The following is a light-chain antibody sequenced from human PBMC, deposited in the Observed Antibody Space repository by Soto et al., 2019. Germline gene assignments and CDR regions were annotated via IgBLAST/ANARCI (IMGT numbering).Light chain of an antibody. CDR1: QSISSR. Sequence: DIRMTQSPSTVSTSVGDRVTITFRAGQSISSRLAWYQQKPGRAPKLLIYDASSLQSGVPSRFSGSGSGTDFTLTISSLQPEDFATYYCQQSYRTLTFGGGTKVDIK. CDR3: QQSYRTLT. CDR2: DAS. V-gene: IGKV1-39*01. J-gene: IGKJ4*01.